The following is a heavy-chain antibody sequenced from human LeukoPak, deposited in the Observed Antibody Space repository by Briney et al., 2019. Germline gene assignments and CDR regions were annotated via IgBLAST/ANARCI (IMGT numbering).Heavy chain of an antibody. J-gene: IGHJ4*02. Sequence: PGGSLRLSCAASGFTFSSYAMHWVRQAPGKGLEYVSAISSNGGSTYYANSVKGRFTISRDNSKNTLYLQMGSLRAEDMAVYYCAGEERGAMVVDYWGQGTLVTVSS. CDR2: ISSNGGST. CDR3: AGEERGAMVVDY. D-gene: IGHD5-18*01. CDR1: GFTFSSYA. V-gene: IGHV3-64*01.